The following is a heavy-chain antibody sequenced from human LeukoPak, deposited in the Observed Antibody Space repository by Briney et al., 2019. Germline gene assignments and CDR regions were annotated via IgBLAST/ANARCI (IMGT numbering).Heavy chain of an antibody. D-gene: IGHD2-8*01. Sequence: SETLSLTCGVSGGSISNTNWWSWVRQPPGQGLEWIGEISLTGLTHFNPSLESRVTVSLDKSKNQLSLNLTSVTAADTAVYYCSRENGAFSPFGYWGQGTLVTVLS. CDR1: GGSISNTNW. CDR2: ISLTGLT. CDR3: SRENGAFSPFGY. J-gene: IGHJ4*02. V-gene: IGHV4-4*02.